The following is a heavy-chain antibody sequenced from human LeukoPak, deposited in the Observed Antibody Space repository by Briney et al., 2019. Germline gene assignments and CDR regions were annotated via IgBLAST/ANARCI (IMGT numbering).Heavy chain of an antibody. CDR2: IATSGSTT. CDR1: GFTFSDYY. J-gene: IGHJ4*02. CDR3: ARVTTGAAE. Sequence: PGASLRLSCAASGFTFSDYYMNWIRQAPGKGLEWVSYIATSGSTTWYADSVKGRFTISRDDAKNSLYLQMNSLRAEDTAMYYCARVTTGAAEWGQGTLVTVSS. D-gene: IGHD1-1*01. V-gene: IGHV3-11*01.